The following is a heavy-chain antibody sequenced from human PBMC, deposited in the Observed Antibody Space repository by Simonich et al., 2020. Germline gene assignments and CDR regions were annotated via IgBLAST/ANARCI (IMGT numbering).Heavy chain of an antibody. Sequence: VQLVQSGAEVKKPGASVKVSCKASGYTFTSYGISWVRQAPGQGMEWMGGISADNGTTNYAQKLQGRVTMTTDTSTSTAYMELMSLRADDTDVYYCARASRGTWWYYYFDYWGQGTLVTVSS. J-gene: IGHJ4*02. CDR3: ARASRGTWWYYYFDY. CDR1: GYTFTSYG. V-gene: IGHV1-18*01. D-gene: IGHD2-15*01. CDR2: ISADNGTT.